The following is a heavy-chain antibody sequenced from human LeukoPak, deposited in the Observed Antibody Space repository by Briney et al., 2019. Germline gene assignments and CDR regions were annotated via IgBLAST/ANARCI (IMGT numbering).Heavy chain of an antibody. CDR3: ARVSVAGTGPDY. D-gene: IGHD6-13*01. Sequence: SETLSLTCTVSGGSVSSSNYYWSWIRQSPGKGLEWVGFFSYNVHSDYNPSLKSPVTISIDTSKNQFSLRLSSVTAADTAIYYCARVSVAGTGPDYWGQGTLVTVSS. V-gene: IGHV4-61*01. CDR1: GGSVSSSNYY. CDR2: FSYNVHS. J-gene: IGHJ4*02.